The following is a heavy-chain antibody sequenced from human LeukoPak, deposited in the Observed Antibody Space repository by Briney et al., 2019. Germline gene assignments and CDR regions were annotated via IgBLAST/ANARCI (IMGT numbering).Heavy chain of an antibody. J-gene: IGHJ4*02. CDR1: GGSFSTDY. Sequence: SETLSLTCTVSGGSFSTDYWSWIRQPPGKGLEWIGYIYYSGFTDYNPSLKSRVTMSVDTSKNQFSLKLSSVTAADTAVYFCARAVISFAGLIAKGSDSWGQGTLVTISS. D-gene: IGHD2-21*01. CDR2: IYYSGFT. CDR3: ARAVISFAGLIAKGSDS. V-gene: IGHV4-59*01.